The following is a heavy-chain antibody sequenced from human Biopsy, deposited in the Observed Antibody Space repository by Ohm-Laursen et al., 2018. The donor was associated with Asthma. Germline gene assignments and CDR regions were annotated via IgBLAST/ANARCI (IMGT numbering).Heavy chain of an antibody. CDR3: AKRRGYSGHDNDY. CDR2: ISYDGNHK. J-gene: IGHJ4*02. V-gene: IGHV3-30*18. CDR1: GFMFRSFG. D-gene: IGHD5-12*01. Sequence: SLRLSCAASGFMFRSFGMHWVRQAPGKGLEWVAVISYDGNHKFYEDSVKGRFTISRDNSKNTLYLQMNSLRIEDTAVYYCAKRRGYSGHDNDYWGQGALVIVSS.